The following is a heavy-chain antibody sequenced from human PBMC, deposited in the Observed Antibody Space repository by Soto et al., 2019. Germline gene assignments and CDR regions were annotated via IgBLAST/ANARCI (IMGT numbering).Heavy chain of an antibody. CDR3: AREVATYYYDSSGYYIDY. V-gene: IGHV4-31*03. Sequence: TSETLSLTCSVSGGSISSGGYYWSWIRQHPGKGLEWIGYIYYSGGTYYNPSLQSRVTMSLDTSKNHFSLKLSSVTAADTAVYYCAREVATYYYDSSGYYIDYWGQGTLVTVSS. CDR1: GGSISSGGYY. CDR2: IYYSGGT. J-gene: IGHJ4*02. D-gene: IGHD3-22*01.